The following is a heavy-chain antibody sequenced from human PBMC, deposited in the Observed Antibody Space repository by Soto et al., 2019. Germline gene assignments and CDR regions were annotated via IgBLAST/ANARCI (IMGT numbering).Heavy chain of an antibody. D-gene: IGHD3-22*01. CDR3: AKEVVTEANWFDP. CDR1: GYSFTYYW. V-gene: IGHV5-51*01. CDR2: IYPGDSDT. J-gene: IGHJ5*02. Sequence: PGESKRFSNKGSGYSFTYYWIGWVRQMPGKGLEWMGIIYPGDSDTRYSPSFQGQVTISADKSISTAYLQWSSLKASDTAMYYCAKEVVTEANWFDPWGQGTLVTVSS.